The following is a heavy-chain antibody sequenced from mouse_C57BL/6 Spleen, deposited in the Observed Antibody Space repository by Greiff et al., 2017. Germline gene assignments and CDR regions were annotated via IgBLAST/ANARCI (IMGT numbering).Heavy chain of an antibody. CDR2: IDPENGDT. J-gene: IGHJ2*01. CDR3: TLYDGYSY. Sequence: VHVKQSGAELVRPGASVKLSCTASGFNIKDDYMHWVKQRPEQGLEWIGWIDPENGDTEYASKFQGKATITADTSSNTAYLQLSSLTSEDTAVYYCTLYDGYSYWGQGTTLTVSS. V-gene: IGHV14-4*01. D-gene: IGHD2-3*01. CDR1: GFNIKDDY.